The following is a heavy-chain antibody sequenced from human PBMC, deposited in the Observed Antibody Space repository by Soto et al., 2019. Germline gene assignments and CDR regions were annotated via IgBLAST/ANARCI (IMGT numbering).Heavy chain of an antibody. V-gene: IGHV1-69*01. CDR2: STPMFGTP. CDR1: GGTFSRYT. J-gene: IGHJ4*02. D-gene: IGHD3-22*01. Sequence: QVQLVPSGAEVKKPGSSVKVSGQASGGTFSRYTITWVRQAPGQGLEWMGESTPMFGTPNYAQKFQGRVKITADESTSTAYMELSSLRYEDPAMYYCARDGTLYDSSAYYYLYWGQGTLVTVSS. CDR3: ARDGTLYDSSAYYYLY.